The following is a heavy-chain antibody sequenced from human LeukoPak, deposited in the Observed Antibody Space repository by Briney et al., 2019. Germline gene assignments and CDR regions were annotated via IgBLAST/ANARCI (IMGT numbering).Heavy chain of an antibody. CDR3: ARGSLAAASVTAFDI. Sequence: ASVKVSCKASGYTFTSYGIIWVRQAPGQGLEWMGWISAYNGNTNYAQKPQGRVTMTTDTSTSTAYMELRSLRSDDTAVYYCARGSLAAASVTAFDIWGQGTMVTVSS. D-gene: IGHD6-13*01. CDR1: GYTFTSYG. J-gene: IGHJ3*02. CDR2: ISAYNGNT. V-gene: IGHV1-18*01.